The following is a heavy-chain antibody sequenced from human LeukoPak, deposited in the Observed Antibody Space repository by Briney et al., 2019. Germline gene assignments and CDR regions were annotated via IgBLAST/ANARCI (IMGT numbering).Heavy chain of an antibody. J-gene: IGHJ4*02. D-gene: IGHD3-10*01. CDR2: INPDGSTT. CDR1: GFTFSNYW. Sequence: GGSLRLSCAASGFTFSNYWMHWVRHDPGKGLVWVSFINPDGSTTNYADSVKGRFTVSRDNAKNALYLQMNSLRAEDTAVYYCAKDLHYGSADYWGQGTLVTVSS. V-gene: IGHV3-74*01. CDR3: AKDLHYGSADY.